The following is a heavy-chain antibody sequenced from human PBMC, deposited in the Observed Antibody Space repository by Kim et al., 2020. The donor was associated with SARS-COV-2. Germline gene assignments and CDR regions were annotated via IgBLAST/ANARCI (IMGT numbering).Heavy chain of an antibody. Sequence: GGSLRLSCAASGFTFSTYWMSWVRQAPGKGPEWVANIKPDGSDKYYVDSVKGRFTISRDNAKNSLYLQMNSLRAEDTAVYYCARPRTVSSYFDYWGQGTLVTVSS. CDR2: IKPDGSDK. D-gene: IGHD4-17*01. J-gene: IGHJ4*02. CDR1: GFTFSTYW. V-gene: IGHV3-7*01. CDR3: ARPRTVSSYFDY.